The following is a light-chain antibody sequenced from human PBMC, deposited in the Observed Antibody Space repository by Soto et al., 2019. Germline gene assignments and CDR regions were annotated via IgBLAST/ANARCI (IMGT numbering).Light chain of an antibody. CDR1: SSDVGSYNL. Sequence: QSVLTQPASVSGSPGQSITISCTGTSSDVGSYNLVSWYQQHPGKAPKLMIYEVSKRPSGVSNRFSGSKSGNTASLTISGLQAEDEADDYCCSYAGSSTYWVFGGGTKLTVL. CDR3: CSYAGSSTYWV. J-gene: IGLJ3*02. V-gene: IGLV2-23*02. CDR2: EVS.